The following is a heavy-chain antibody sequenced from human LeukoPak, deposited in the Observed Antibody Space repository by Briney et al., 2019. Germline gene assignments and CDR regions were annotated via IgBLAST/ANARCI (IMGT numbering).Heavy chain of an antibody. CDR2: IYTSGST. CDR3: ARDRPSDGSSWFHWYFDL. Sequence: SETLSLTCTVSGGSISSGSYYWSWIRQPAGKGLEWIGRIYTSGSTNYNPSLKSRVTISVDTSKNQFSLKLSSVTAADTAVFYCARDRPSDGSSWFHWYFDLWGRGTLVTVSS. V-gene: IGHV4-61*02. CDR1: GGSISSGSYY. D-gene: IGHD6-13*01. J-gene: IGHJ2*01.